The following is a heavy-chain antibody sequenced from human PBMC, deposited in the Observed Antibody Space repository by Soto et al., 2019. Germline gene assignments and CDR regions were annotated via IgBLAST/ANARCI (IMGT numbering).Heavy chain of an antibody. Sequence: PGGSLRLSCAASGFTFSSYSMNWVRQAPGKGLEWVSSISSSSSYIYYADSVKGRFTISGDNAKNSLYLQMNSLRAEDTAVYYCARDQPGYSYGYGLGYWGQGTLVTVS. J-gene: IGHJ4*02. CDR2: ISSSSSYI. D-gene: IGHD5-18*01. CDR3: ARDQPGYSYGYGLGY. V-gene: IGHV3-21*01. CDR1: GFTFSSYS.